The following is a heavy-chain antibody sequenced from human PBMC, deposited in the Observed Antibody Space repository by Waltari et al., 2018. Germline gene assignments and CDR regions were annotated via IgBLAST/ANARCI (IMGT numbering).Heavy chain of an antibody. D-gene: IGHD3-3*01. CDR3: ARAYYDFWSGTGSSGNWFDP. CDR2: VYTSGST. J-gene: IGHJ5*02. V-gene: IGHV4-61*02. Sequence: PAGKGLELIGRVYTSGSTNYNPSLESRVTISVDTSRNQFSLKLRSVTAADTAVYYCARAYYDFWSGTGSSGNWFDPWGQGTLVTVSS.